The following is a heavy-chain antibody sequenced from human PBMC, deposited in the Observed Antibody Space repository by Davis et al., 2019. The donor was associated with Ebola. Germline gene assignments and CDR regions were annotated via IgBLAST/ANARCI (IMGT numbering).Heavy chain of an antibody. CDR2: IRSKANSYAT. J-gene: IGHJ4*02. CDR3: TTDPLVGASFDY. D-gene: IGHD1-26*01. CDR1: GFTFSGSA. V-gene: IGHV3-73*01. Sequence: PGGSLRLSCAASGFTFSGSAMHWVRQASGKGLEWVGRIRSKANSYATAYAASVKGRFTISRDDSKNTAYLQMNSLKTEDTAVYYCTTDPLVGASFDYWGQGTLVTVSS.